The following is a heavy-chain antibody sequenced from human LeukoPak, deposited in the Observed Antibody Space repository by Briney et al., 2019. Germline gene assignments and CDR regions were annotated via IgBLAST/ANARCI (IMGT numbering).Heavy chain of an antibody. CDR2: ISSSSSTI. CDR1: GFTFSSYS. J-gene: IGHJ4*02. V-gene: IGHV3-48*01. D-gene: IGHD3-16*02. CDR3: ARGDYDYVWGSYRYYYFDY. Sequence: GGALRLSCAASGFTFSSYSMNWVRQAPGKGLEWVSYISSSSSTIYYADSVKGRFTISRDNAKNSLYLQMNSLRAEDTAVYYCARGDYDYVWGSYRYYYFDYWGQGTLVTVSS.